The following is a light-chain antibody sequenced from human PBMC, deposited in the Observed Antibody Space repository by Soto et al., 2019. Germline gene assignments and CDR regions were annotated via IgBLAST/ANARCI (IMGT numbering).Light chain of an antibody. Sequence: DIQMTQSPSSLSASVGDRVTITCRASQSITTNLNWYQQKPGKAPELLIYAASTLQSGVPSRFSGSGSGTDFTLTISCLQSEDFATYYCQQYYSFPRTFGQGTKVDIK. CDR2: AAS. V-gene: IGKV1-39*01. CDR1: QSITTN. J-gene: IGKJ1*01. CDR3: QQYYSFPRT.